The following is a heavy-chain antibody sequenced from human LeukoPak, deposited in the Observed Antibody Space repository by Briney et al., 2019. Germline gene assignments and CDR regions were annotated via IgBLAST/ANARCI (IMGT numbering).Heavy chain of an antibody. J-gene: IGHJ4*02. D-gene: IGHD5-18*01. CDR3: AKDFGYSYGWVDY. V-gene: IGHV3-23*01. Sequence: GGSLRLSCAASGFTFNTYAMSWVRQAPAKGLEWVSTISGNGAKSYSAGSVKGRFTISRDNSKNTLYLQMNSLRAEDTALYYCAKDFGYSYGWVDYWGQGILVTVSS. CDR1: GFTFNTYA. CDR2: ISGNGAKS.